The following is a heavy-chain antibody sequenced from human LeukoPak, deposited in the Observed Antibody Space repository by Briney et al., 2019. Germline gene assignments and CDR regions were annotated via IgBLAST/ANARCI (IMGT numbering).Heavy chain of an antibody. CDR1: GYTFTSYG. J-gene: IGHJ4*02. D-gene: IGHD3-3*01. CDR3: AKGKGFVGHFDF. CDR2: IIPILRTA. V-gene: IGHV1-69*04. Sequence: SVKVSCKASGYTFTSYGISWVRQAPGQGLEWMGRIIPILRTAEYAQKFQGRLTITADRSTSTVYMELSSLRSEDTAVYYCAKGKGFVGHFDFWGQGALVTVSS.